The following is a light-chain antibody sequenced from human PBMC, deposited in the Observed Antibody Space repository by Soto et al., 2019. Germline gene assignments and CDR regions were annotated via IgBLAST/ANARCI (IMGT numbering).Light chain of an antibody. CDR3: QQYGSAPFT. J-gene: IGKJ3*01. CDR1: QSLKRTF. Sequence: IILTQSPGTLSLSPGERATLSCRASQSLKRTFLAWYQHKPGQSPRLLISGVSSRAAGVPDRFSGSGSGTDFTLTISRLEPEDFAVYYCQQYGSAPFTFGPGTKVDIK. CDR2: GVS. V-gene: IGKV3-20*01.